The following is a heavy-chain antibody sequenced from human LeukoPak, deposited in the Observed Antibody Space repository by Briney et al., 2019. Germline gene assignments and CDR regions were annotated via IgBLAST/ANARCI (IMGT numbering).Heavy chain of an antibody. CDR1: GYTFKVYW. V-gene: IGHV5-51*01. CDR2: IYPGDSDT. D-gene: IGHD3-10*01. J-gene: IGHJ4*02. CDR3: ARPLRSRGFGESFDH. Sequence: GESLKISCKASGYTFKVYWIGWVRQMPGKGLEWMGIIYPGDSDTRYSPSFQGQVTISADKSISTAYLQWSSLKASDTAMYYCARPLRSRGFGESFDHWGQGTLVTVSS.